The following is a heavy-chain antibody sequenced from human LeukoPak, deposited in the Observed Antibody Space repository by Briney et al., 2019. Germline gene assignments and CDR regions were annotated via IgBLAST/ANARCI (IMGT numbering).Heavy chain of an antibody. CDR3: ARDRLVSPVDSYYGMDV. D-gene: IGHD3-22*01. CDR2: IYYSGST. J-gene: IGHJ6*02. V-gene: IGHV4-31*03. CDR1: GGSISSAGYY. Sequence: SQTLSLTCTVSGGSISSAGYYWSWIRQHPGKGLEWIGYIYYSGSTYYNPSLKSRVTISGDTSKNQFSLKLSSVTAADTAVYCCARDRLVSPVDSYYGMDVWGQGTTVTVSS.